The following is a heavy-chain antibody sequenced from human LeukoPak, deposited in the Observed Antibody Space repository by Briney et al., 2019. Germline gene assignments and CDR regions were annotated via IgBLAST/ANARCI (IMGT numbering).Heavy chain of an antibody. D-gene: IGHD4-23*01. J-gene: IGHJ4*02. CDR3: ARAGSGPHPNSFAG. CDR1: GGSISSSNW. V-gene: IGHV4-4*02. Sequence: SETLSLTCAVSGGSISSSNWWSWVRQPPGKGLEWIGEIYHSGSTNYNPSLKSRVTISVDKSKNQFSLKLSSVTAADTAVYYCARAGSGPHPNSFAGGGQEPLVPVP. CDR2: IYHSGST.